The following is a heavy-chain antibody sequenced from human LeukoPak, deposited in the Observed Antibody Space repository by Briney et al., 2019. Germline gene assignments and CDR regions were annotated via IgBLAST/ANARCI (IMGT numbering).Heavy chain of an antibody. V-gene: IGHV3-53*01. Sequence: GGSLRLSCAASGFDFDNYWMTWVRQAPGKGLEWVSGIYSGGSTYYADSVKGRFTISRDNSKNTLYLQMNGLRAEDTAVYYCVREGYYGSGTYYYADYWGQGTLVTVSS. CDR1: GFDFDNYW. CDR3: VREGYYGSGTYYYADY. D-gene: IGHD3-10*01. J-gene: IGHJ4*02. CDR2: IYSGGST.